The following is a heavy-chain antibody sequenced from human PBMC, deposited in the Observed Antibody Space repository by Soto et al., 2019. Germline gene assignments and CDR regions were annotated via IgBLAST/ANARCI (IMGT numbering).Heavy chain of an antibody. CDR3: ARDGAPYYDFWSGPEGY. V-gene: IGHV3-74*01. CDR2: INSDGSST. Sequence: GGSLRLSCAASGFTFSSYWMHWVRQAPGKGLVWVSRINSDGSSTSYADSVKGRFTISRDNAKNTLYLQMNSLRAEDTAVYYCARDGAPYYDFWSGPEGYWGQGTLVTVSS. CDR1: GFTFSSYW. J-gene: IGHJ4*02. D-gene: IGHD3-3*01.